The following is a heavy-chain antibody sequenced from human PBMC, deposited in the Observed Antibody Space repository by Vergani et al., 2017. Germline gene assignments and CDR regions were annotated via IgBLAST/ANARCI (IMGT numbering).Heavy chain of an antibody. D-gene: IGHD2/OR15-2a*01. CDR3: ARASRSIHYY. CDR1: GYSISSGYY. CDR2: IYHSGST. J-gene: IGHJ4*02. Sequence: QVQLQESGPGLVKPSETLSLTCAVSGYSISSGYYWGWIRQPPGKGLEWIGSIYHSGSTYYNPSLKSRVTISVDTSKNQFSLKLSSVTAADTAVYYCARASRSIHYYWGQGTLVTVSS. V-gene: IGHV4-38-2*01.